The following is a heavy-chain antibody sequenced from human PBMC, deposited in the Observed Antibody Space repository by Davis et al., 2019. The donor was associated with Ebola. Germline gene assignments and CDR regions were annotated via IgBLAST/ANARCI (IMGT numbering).Heavy chain of an antibody. D-gene: IGHD4-17*01. Sequence: GASLKISCPASGFSFGDYAMCWVRQAPGKGLEWVGFIRGKAYGGTTEYAASLKGRFSISRDDSKSIAYLQINSLKTEDTAVYYCTRPLRGGMDVWGQGTTVTVSS. V-gene: IGHV3-49*04. J-gene: IGHJ6*02. CDR2: IRGKAYGGTT. CDR1: GFSFGDYA. CDR3: TRPLRGGMDV.